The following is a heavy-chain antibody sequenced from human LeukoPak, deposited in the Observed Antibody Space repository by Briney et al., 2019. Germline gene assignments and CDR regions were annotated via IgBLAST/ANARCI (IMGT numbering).Heavy chain of an antibody. CDR3: ARGKNSPDY. J-gene: IGHJ4*02. CDR2: ISYDGSNK. Sequence: PGGSLRLSCAASGFTFSSYAMHWVRQAPGKGLEWVAVISYDGSNKYYADSVKGRFTISRDNSKNTLYLQMNSLRAEDTAVYYCARGKNSPDYWGQGTLVTVSS. CDR1: GFTFSSYA. V-gene: IGHV3-30-3*01. D-gene: IGHD2-21*01.